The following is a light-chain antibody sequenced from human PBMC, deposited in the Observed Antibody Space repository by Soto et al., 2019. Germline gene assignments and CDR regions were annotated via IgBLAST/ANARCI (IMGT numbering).Light chain of an antibody. J-gene: IGLJ2*01. CDR2: EGS. Sequence: QSALTQPASVSGSPGQSITISCTGTSSDVGSYNLVSWYQQHPGKAPKLMIYEGSKRPSGVSNRFSGSKSGNTASRTISGLQAEDEADYYCCSYAGSSTSWVLGGGTKLTVL. CDR3: CSYAGSSTSWV. CDR1: SSDVGSYNL. V-gene: IGLV2-23*01.